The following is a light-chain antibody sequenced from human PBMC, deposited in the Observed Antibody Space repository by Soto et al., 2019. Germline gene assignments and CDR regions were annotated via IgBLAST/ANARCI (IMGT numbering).Light chain of an antibody. Sequence: DIPMTHSPSTLSASVGDRITIPCRASQSVSAWVAWYQQKLGKAPKVVKHDASSLEGGVPSGFAGSRSVTEFTSTINILQHDDAATYCCQQYTIFPGTFGQGTTVEIK. CDR2: DAS. CDR3: QQYTIFPGT. V-gene: IGKV1-5*01. J-gene: IGKJ1*01. CDR1: QSVSAW.